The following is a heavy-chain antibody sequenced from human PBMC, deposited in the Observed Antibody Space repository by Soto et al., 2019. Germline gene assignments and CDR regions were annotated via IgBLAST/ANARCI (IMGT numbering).Heavy chain of an antibody. CDR2: IFQSVST. D-gene: IGHD2-15*01. CDR1: GGSISSGGYS. J-gene: IGHJ4*02. CDR3: AREGCSGGSCYYDY. V-gene: IGHV4-30-2*01. Sequence: QLQLQESGSGLVKPSQTLSLTCAVSGGSISSGGYSWSWIRQPPGKSLEWIGYIFQSVSTNYNPSLKSRVNISVDRSKNQISLKLSSVTVADTAVYYCAREGCSGGSCYYDYWGQGTLVTVSS.